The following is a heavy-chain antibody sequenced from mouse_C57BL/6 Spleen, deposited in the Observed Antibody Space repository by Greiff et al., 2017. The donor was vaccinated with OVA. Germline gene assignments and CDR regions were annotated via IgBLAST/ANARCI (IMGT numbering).Heavy chain of an antibody. Sequence: EVMLVESGGGLVKPGGSLKLSCAASGFTFSSYAMSWVRQTPEKRLEWVATISDGGSYTYYPDNVKGRFTISRDNAKNNLYLQMSHLKSEDTAMYYCARGNYDGYYFAYWGQGTLVTVSA. D-gene: IGHD2-3*01. CDR2: ISDGGSYT. CDR1: GFTFSSYA. V-gene: IGHV5-4*03. J-gene: IGHJ3*01. CDR3: ARGNYDGYYFAY.